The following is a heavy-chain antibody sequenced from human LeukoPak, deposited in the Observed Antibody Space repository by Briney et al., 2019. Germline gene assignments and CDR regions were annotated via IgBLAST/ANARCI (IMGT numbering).Heavy chain of an antibody. V-gene: IGHV3-7*01. CDR2: IKQDGSEK. Sequence: PGGSLRLSCAASGFTFSSYWMSWVRQAPGKGLEWVANIKQDGSEKYYVDSVKGRFTISRDNAKNSLYLQMNSLRAEDTAVYYCARYGPFLEWLSYYYYYHMDVWGKGTTVTVSS. CDR3: ARYGPFLEWLSYYYYYHMDV. CDR1: GFTFSSYW. D-gene: IGHD3-3*02. J-gene: IGHJ6*03.